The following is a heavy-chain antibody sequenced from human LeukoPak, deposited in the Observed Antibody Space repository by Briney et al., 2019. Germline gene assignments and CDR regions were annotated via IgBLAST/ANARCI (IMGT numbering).Heavy chain of an antibody. J-gene: IGHJ4*02. CDR1: GFTFDYYW. Sequence: GGSLRLSCAASGFTFDYYWMHWVRQAPGKGLMWVSRINTDGSNTHYADSVKGRFTISRDNAKNTLYLQMNGLRVEDTAVYYRVVWGKDRSGHRFDFWGQGTLVTVSS. V-gene: IGHV3-74*01. CDR3: VVWGKDRSGHRFDF. CDR2: INTDGSNT. D-gene: IGHD3-22*01.